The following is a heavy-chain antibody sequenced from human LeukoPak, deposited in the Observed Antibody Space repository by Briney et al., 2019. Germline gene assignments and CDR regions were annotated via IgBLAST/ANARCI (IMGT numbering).Heavy chain of an antibody. CDR1: GGSISSSSYY. CDR2: IYYSGST. CDR3: ARHGGYSYGLGIN. Sequence: SETLSLTCTVSGGSISSSSYYWGWIRQPPGKGLEWIGSIYYSGSTYYNPSLKSRVTISVDTSKNQFSLKLSSVTAADTAVYYCARHGGYSYGLGINWGQGTLVTVSS. V-gene: IGHV4-39*01. J-gene: IGHJ4*02. D-gene: IGHD5-18*01.